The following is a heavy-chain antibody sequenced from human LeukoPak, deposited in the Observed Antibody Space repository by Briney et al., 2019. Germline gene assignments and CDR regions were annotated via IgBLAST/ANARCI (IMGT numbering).Heavy chain of an antibody. J-gene: IGHJ5*02. CDR3: ARAPHRSGWYGKWCDP. Sequence: ASVKVSCKASGYTFTSYDINWVRQATGQGLEWMGWMNPNSGNTGYAQKFQGRVTMTRNTSISTAYMELSSLRSEDTAVYYCARAPHRSGWYGKWCDPWGQGTLVTVSS. D-gene: IGHD6-13*01. V-gene: IGHV1-8*01. CDR1: GYTFTSYD. CDR2: MNPNSGNT.